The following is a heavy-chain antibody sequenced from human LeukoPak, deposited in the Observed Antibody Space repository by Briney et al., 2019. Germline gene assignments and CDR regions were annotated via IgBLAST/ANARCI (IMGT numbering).Heavy chain of an antibody. V-gene: IGHV3-30*02. CDR1: GFTFSSYG. J-gene: IGHJ4*02. CDR2: IRYDGSNK. D-gene: IGHD2-2*02. Sequence: TGGSLRLSCAASGFTFSSYGMHWVRQAPGKGLEWVAFIRYDGSNKYYADSVKGRFTISRDNSKNTLYLQMNSLRAEDTAVYYCAKGPRYCSSTSCYTAYWGQGTLVTVSS. CDR3: AKGPRYCSSTSCYTAY.